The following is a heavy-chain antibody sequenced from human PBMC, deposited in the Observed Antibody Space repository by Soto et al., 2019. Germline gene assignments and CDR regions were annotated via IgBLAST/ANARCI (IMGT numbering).Heavy chain of an antibody. D-gene: IGHD6-13*01. J-gene: IGHJ6*02. V-gene: IGHV1-69*01. CDR3: ARGELAAAGTGISYYYYGMDV. CDR2: IIPIFGTA. Sequence: QVQLVQSGAEVKKPGSSVKVSCKASGGTFSSYAISWVRQAPGQGLEWMGGIIPIFGTANYAQKFQGRVTITADESTSTAYMELSSLRSEDMAVYYCARGELAAAGTGISYYYYGMDVWGQGTTVTVSS. CDR1: GGTFSSYA.